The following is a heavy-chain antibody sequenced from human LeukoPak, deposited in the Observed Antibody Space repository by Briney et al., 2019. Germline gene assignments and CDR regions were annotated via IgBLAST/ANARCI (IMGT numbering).Heavy chain of an antibody. J-gene: IGHJ4*02. D-gene: IGHD3-10*01. CDR1: GFTFSSYA. Sequence: GGSLRLSCGASGFTFSSYAMSWVRQAPGKGLEWVSAISGSGGSTYYADSVKGRFTISRDNSKNTLYLQMNSLRAEDTAVYYCAKDFYGSGSYNKFDYWGQGTLVTVSP. V-gene: IGHV3-23*01. CDR3: AKDFYGSGSYNKFDY. CDR2: ISGSGGST.